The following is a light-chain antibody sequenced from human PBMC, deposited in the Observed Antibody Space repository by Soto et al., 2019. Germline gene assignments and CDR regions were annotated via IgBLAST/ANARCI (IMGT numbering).Light chain of an antibody. CDR2: GAS. CDR1: QSVSSSY. Sequence: EIVLTQSPGTLSLSPGERATLSCRASQSVSSSYLAWYQKKPGQAPRPLIYGASSRAIGIPGRFSGGESGTDFNLTISILEPEVFAVYYCQQYGSPPWTCGQGTKVEIK. CDR3: QQYGSPPWT. V-gene: IGKV3-20*01. J-gene: IGKJ1*01.